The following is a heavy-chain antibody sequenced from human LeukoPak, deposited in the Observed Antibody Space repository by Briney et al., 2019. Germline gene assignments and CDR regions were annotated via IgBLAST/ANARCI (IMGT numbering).Heavy chain of an antibody. D-gene: IGHD6-13*01. CDR1: GGSISSYY. Sequence: SETLSLTCTVSGGSISSYYWSWIRQPPGKGLEWIGYIYYTGSTDYNPSLKSRVAISVDTSKNQFSLKLSSVTAADTAVYYCARGSKAAPGTFDYWGQGTLVAVSS. CDR2: IYYTGST. V-gene: IGHV4-59*01. CDR3: ARGSKAAPGTFDY. J-gene: IGHJ4*02.